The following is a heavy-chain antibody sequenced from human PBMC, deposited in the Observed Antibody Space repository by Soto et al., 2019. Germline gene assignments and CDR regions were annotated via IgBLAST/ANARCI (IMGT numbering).Heavy chain of an antibody. CDR2: ISSSGSTI. J-gene: IGHJ6*02. D-gene: IGHD4-17*01. V-gene: IGHV3-48*03. CDR3: ASLDYVSLYYYGMDV. Sequence: GGSLRLSCAASGFTFSSYEMNWIRQAPGKGLEWVSYISSSGSTIYYADSVKGRFTISRDNAKNSLYLQMNSLRAEDTAVYYCASLDYVSLYYYGMDVWGQGXTVTVSS. CDR1: GFTFSSYE.